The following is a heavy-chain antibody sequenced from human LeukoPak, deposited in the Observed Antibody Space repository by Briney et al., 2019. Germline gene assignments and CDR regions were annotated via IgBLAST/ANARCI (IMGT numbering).Heavy chain of an antibody. V-gene: IGHV3-23*01. J-gene: IGHJ4*02. CDR3: ARGYYTSGGFRFDY. D-gene: IGHD3-3*01. CDR2: ISGSGGST. Sequence: GGSLRLSCAASGFTFSSYAMSWVRQAPGKGLEWVSAISGSGGSTYYADSVKGRFTISRDNSRNTMHLQMNSLRAEDTAVFYCARGYYTSGGFRFDYWGQGTLVTVSS. CDR1: GFTFSSYA.